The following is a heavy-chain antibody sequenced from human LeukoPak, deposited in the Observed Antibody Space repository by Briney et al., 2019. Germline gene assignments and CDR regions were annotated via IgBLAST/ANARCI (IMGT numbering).Heavy chain of an antibody. D-gene: IGHD3-3*01. CDR2: IRYDGSNK. CDR1: GFTFSSYG. V-gene: IGHV3-30*02. CDR3: AKGRRITILERRGYYYYYMDV. Sequence: GGSLRLSCAASGFTFSSYGMHWVRQAPGKGLEWVAFIRYDGSNKYYADSVKGRFTISRDNSKNTLYLQMNSLRAEDTAVYYCAKGRRITILERRGYYYYYMDVWGKGTTVTVSS. J-gene: IGHJ6*03.